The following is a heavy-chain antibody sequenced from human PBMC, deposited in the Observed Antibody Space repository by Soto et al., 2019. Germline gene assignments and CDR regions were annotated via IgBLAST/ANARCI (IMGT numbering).Heavy chain of an antibody. CDR1: GFTFSSYS. Sequence: GGSLRLSCAAPGFTFSSYSMNWVRQAPGKGLEWVSYISSSISTIYYADSVKGRFTISRDNAKNSLYLQMSSLRDEDTAVYYCARDFVGARLGYWGQGTLVTVSS. D-gene: IGHD1-26*01. CDR3: ARDFVGARLGY. V-gene: IGHV3-48*02. CDR2: ISSSISTI. J-gene: IGHJ4*02.